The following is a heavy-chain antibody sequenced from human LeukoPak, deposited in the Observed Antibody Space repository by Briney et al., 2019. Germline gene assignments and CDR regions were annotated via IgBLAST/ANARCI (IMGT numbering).Heavy chain of an antibody. V-gene: IGHV3-66*01. CDR3: ARGGRAQAHKVDRHRWEVYDAFDI. J-gene: IGHJ3*02. CDR1: GFTVSSNY. Sequence: PGGSLRLSCAASGFTVSSNYMSWVRQAPGKGLEWVSVIYSGGSTYYADSVKGRFTISRDNSKNTLYLQMNSLRAEDTAVYYCARGGRAQAHKVDRHRWEVYDAFDIWGQGTMVTVSS. D-gene: IGHD1-26*01. CDR2: IYSGGST.